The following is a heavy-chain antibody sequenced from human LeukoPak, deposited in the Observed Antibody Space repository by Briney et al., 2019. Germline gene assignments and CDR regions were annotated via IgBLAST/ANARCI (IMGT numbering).Heavy chain of an antibody. D-gene: IGHD4-17*01. CDR2: IIPIFGSS. V-gene: IGHV1-69*13. CDR1: GGTFISSA. Sequence: ASVKVSCKASGGTFISSAISWVRQAPGQGVEWLGGIIPIFGSSNYAQNFQDRVTITADESTSTAYMELSSLRSEDTAVYYCASVTTVTTKGHGAFDIWGQGTMVTVSS. J-gene: IGHJ3*02. CDR3: ASVTTVTTKGHGAFDI.